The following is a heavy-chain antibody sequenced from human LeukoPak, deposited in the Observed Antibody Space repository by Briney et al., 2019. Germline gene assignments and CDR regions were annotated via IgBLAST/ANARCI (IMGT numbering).Heavy chain of an antibody. Sequence: GGSLRLSCAASRFTFSDYYMSWIRQAPGKGLEWVSYISSSSSYTNYADSVKGRFTISRDNAKNSLYLQMNSLRAEDTAVYYCARDRVCSGGSCYSGFDYWGQGTLVTVSS. CDR3: ARDRVCSGGSCYSGFDY. CDR1: RFTFSDYY. V-gene: IGHV3-11*06. D-gene: IGHD2-15*01. CDR2: ISSSSSYT. J-gene: IGHJ4*02.